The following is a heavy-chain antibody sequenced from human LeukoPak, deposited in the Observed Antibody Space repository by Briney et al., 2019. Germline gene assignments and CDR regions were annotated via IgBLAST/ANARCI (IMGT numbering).Heavy chain of an antibody. CDR1: GYTFTGYY. D-gene: IGHD3-10*01. CDR2: INPNSGGT. Sequence: ASVKVSCKASGYTFTGYYMHWVRQAPGQGLEWMGWINPNSGGTNYAQKFQGRVTMTRDTSISTAYMELSRLRSDDTAMYYCARDPLWFGESYFDYWGQGTLVTVSS. J-gene: IGHJ4*02. CDR3: ARDPLWFGESYFDY. V-gene: IGHV1-2*02.